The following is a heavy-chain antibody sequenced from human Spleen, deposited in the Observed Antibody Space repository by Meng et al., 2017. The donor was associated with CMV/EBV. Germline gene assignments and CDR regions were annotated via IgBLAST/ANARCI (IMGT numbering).Heavy chain of an antibody. D-gene: IGHD1-26*01. CDR3: ARGRSGNYFDY. V-gene: IGHV3-74*01. CDR1: GVSFSGSW. J-gene: IGHJ4*02. Sequence: SCAASGVSFSGSWMNWVRHAPGKGLVWVSRMNSDGSSTYYADSVKGRFTISRDNAKNTLYLQMNSLRAEDTALYYCARGRSGNYFDYWGQGTLVTVSS. CDR2: MNSDGSST.